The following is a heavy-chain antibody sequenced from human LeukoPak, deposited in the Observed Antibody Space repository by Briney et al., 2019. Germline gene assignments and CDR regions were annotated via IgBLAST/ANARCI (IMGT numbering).Heavy chain of an antibody. CDR3: ARAPRERRWFDP. CDR1: GGSFSGYY. CDR2: INHSGST. Sequence: SETLSLTCAVYGGSFSGYYWSWIRQPPGKGLEWIGEINHSGSTNYNPSLKSRVTISVDTSKNQFSPKLSSVTAADTAVYYCARAPRERRWFDPWGQGTLVTVSS. V-gene: IGHV4-34*01. J-gene: IGHJ5*02.